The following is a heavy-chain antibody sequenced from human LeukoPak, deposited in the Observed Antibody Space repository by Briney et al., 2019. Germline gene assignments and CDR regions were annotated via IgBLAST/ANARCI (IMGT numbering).Heavy chain of an antibody. J-gene: IGHJ5*02. CDR3: ARHLDYWSGYLCFDP. Sequence: PSETLSLTCTVSGASVTSYWWSWVRQPPGKGLECIGYFYHSGSTNYNPSLTSRVTISVDTSKNQFSLKLSSVTAADTAVYYCARHLDYWSGYLCFDPWGQGTLVTVSS. D-gene: IGHD3-3*01. CDR2: FYHSGST. V-gene: IGHV4-59*08. CDR1: GASVTSYW.